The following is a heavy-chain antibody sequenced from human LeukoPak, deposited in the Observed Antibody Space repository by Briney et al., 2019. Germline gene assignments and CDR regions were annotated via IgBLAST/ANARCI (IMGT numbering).Heavy chain of an antibody. CDR3: TTYGYVWGSYRTDY. D-gene: IGHD3-16*02. Sequence: GGSLRLSCAASGFTFSNAWMSWVRQAPGKGLEWVGRIKSKTDGGTTDYAAPVKGRFTISRDDSKNTLYLQMNSLKTEDTAVYYCTTYGYVWGSYRTDYWGQGTLVTVSS. V-gene: IGHV3-15*01. CDR1: GFTFSNAW. J-gene: IGHJ4*02. CDR2: IKSKTDGGTT.